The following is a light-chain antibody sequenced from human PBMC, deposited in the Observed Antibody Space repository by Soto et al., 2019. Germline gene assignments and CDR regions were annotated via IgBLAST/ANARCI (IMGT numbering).Light chain of an antibody. V-gene: IGLV2-23*01. CDR1: SSDIGGYIL. CDR3: CSYVGSDTYVI. J-gene: IGLJ2*01. CDR2: EGS. Sequence: QSALTQPASVSGSPGQSITISCTGTSSDIGGYILVSWYQQEPGKAPKLMIYEGSKRPSGVSNRFSGSKSGNTASLTISGLKAEDEDHYYCCSYVGSDTYVIFGGGTKLTVL.